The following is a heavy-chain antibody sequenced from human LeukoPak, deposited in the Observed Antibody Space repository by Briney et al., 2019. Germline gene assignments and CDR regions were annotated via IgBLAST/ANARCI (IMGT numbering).Heavy chain of an antibody. CDR3: ARDRKTTFDP. Sequence: SETLSLTCTVSGGSISSYYWGWIRQPPGKGLEWIGSIYPSGSTYYYPSLKSRVTISLDTSKNQFSLKLSSVTAADTAVYYCARDRKTTFDPWGQGTLVTVSS. J-gene: IGHJ5*02. V-gene: IGHV4-38-2*02. CDR1: GGSISSYY. D-gene: IGHD4-11*01. CDR2: IYPSGST.